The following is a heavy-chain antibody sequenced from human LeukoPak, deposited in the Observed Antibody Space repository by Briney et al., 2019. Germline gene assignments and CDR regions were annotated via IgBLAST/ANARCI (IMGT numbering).Heavy chain of an antibody. CDR1: GFTFSSYA. J-gene: IGHJ4*02. CDR2: IGGSGDST. D-gene: IGHD6-13*01. CDR3: STIAPAGPSDD. V-gene: IGHV3-23*01. Sequence: PGGPLRLSCAGSGFTFSSYAMTWVRQGPGKGLEWVSSIGGSGDSTYYADSVRGRFIISRDNSKNTLYLQMSSLRAEDTAVYYCSTIAPAGPSDDWGQGTLVTVSS.